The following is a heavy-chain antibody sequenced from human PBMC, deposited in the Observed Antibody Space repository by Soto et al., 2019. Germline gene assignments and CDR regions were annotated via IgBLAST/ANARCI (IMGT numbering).Heavy chain of an antibody. CDR1: CGSISSGGYY. Sequence: SETLSLTCTVSCGSISSGGYYWSWIRQHPGKGLEWIGYIYYSGSTYYNPSLKSRVTISVDTSKNQFSLKLSSVTAADTAVYYCARSEQWLEGNWFDPWGQGTLVTVSS. V-gene: IGHV4-31*03. D-gene: IGHD6-19*01. J-gene: IGHJ5*02. CDR3: ARSEQWLEGNWFDP. CDR2: IYYSGST.